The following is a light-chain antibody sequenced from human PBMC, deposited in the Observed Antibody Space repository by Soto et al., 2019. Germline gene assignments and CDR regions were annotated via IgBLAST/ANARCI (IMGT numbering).Light chain of an antibody. Sequence: ENVLTQSPDTLSLSPGERATLSCWASQSVPSAYLAWYQQRRGQSPRLLIYGTSSRAPGIPDRFSGRGSGTDFTLTISRLEPEDFAVYLCQQYATSPYTFGQGTKLEIK. CDR2: GTS. V-gene: IGKV3-20*01. CDR3: QQYATSPYT. J-gene: IGKJ2*01. CDR1: QSVPSAY.